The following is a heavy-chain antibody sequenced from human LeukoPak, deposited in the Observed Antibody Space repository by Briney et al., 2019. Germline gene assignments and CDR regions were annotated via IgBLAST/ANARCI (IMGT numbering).Heavy chain of an antibody. Sequence: SQTLSLTCTVSGNSISSGDNYWSWIRQPAGKGLEWIGRIYTSGSTYYNPSLKSRVTISVDTSKNQFSLKLSSVTAADTAVYYCATVGGYDYWGQGTLVTVSS. D-gene: IGHD5-12*01. J-gene: IGHJ4*02. CDR2: IYTSGST. V-gene: IGHV4-61*02. CDR3: ATVGGYDY. CDR1: GNSISSGDNY.